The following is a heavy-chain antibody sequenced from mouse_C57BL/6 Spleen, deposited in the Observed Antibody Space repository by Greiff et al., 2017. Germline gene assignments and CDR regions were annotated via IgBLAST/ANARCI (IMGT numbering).Heavy chain of an antibody. J-gene: IGHJ3*01. D-gene: IGHD3-2*02. CDR3: ARWETAQATFAY. V-gene: IGHV1-53*01. CDR2: INPSNGGT. CDR1: GYTFTSYW. Sequence: QVHVKQPGTELVKPGASVKLSCKASGYTFTSYWMHWVKQRPGQGLEWIGNINPSNGGTNYNEKFKSKATLTVDKSSSTAYMQLSSLTSEDSAVYYCARWETAQATFAYWGQGTLVTVSA.